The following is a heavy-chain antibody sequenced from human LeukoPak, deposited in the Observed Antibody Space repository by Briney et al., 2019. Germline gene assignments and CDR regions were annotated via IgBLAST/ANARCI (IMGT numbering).Heavy chain of an antibody. CDR1: GGSISSGGYY. D-gene: IGHD6-13*01. Sequence: PSQTLSLTCTVSGGSISSGGYYWSWIRQPPGKGLEWIGYIHHSGSTYYNPSLKSRVTISVDRSKNQFSLKLSSVTAADTAVYYCARGRKLAAAGSSLVHFDYWGQGTLVTVSS. V-gene: IGHV4-30-2*01. CDR3: ARGRKLAAAGSSLVHFDY. CDR2: IHHSGST. J-gene: IGHJ4*02.